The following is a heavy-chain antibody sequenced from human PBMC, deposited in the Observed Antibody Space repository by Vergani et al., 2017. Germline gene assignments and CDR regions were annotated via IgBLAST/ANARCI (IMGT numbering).Heavy chain of an antibody. D-gene: IGHD3-10*01. J-gene: IGHJ4*02. Sequence: QVQLVQSGAEVKKPGASVKVSCKASGYTFTSYYMHWVRQAPGQGLEWMGIINPSGGSTSYAQKFQGRVTMTRDTSTSTVYMELSSLRSEDTAVYYCARAGFGELSENGEAGEWGQGTLVTVSS. CDR2: INPSGGST. CDR1: GYTFTSYY. V-gene: IGHV1-46*01. CDR3: ARAGFGELSENGEAGE.